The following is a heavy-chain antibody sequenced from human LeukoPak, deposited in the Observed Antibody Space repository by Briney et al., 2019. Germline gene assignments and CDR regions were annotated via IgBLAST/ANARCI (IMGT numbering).Heavy chain of an antibody. D-gene: IGHD4-17*01. J-gene: IGHJ4*03. Sequence: GGSLRLSCSASGFAFSGFAMGWVRQAPGKGLEWVSSISGSGGNTYYADSVEGRFTVSRDNSKNTLYLQMNSLRAEDTALYYCARGRGGDYVPSRFDYWGQGTMVTVSS. CDR2: ISGSGGNT. CDR3: ARGRGGDYVPSRFDY. CDR1: GFAFSGFA. V-gene: IGHV3-23*01.